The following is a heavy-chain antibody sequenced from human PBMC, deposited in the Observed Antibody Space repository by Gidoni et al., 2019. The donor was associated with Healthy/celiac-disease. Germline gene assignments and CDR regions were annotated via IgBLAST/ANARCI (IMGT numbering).Heavy chain of an antibody. CDR2: ISSSSSYI. J-gene: IGHJ4*02. Sequence: EVQLVESGGGLVKPGGSLRLSCAASGFTFSSYSMNWVRQAPGKGLEWVSSISSSSSYIYYADSVKGRFTISRDNAKNSLYLQMNSLRAEDTAVYYCVVFAGDLIAATYQDYWGQGTLVTVSS. CDR1: GFTFSSYS. CDR3: VVFAGDLIAATYQDY. D-gene: IGHD2-15*01. V-gene: IGHV3-21*01.